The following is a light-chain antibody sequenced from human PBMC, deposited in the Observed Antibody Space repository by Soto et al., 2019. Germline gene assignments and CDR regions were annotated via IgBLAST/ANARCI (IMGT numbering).Light chain of an antibody. J-gene: IGKJ2*01. CDR2: AAS. Sequence: DIQMTQSPSSLSASVGDRVTITCRASQNISNYLNWYQQKPGRAPKLLIYAASSLQSGVPSRFSGSGSGTDFTLTISSLQPEDFATYYCQQSYSTPYTFGQGTKVDFK. CDR1: QNISNY. CDR3: QQSYSTPYT. V-gene: IGKV1-39*01.